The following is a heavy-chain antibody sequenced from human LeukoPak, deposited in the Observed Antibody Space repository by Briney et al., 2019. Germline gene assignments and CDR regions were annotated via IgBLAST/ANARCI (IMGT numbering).Heavy chain of an antibody. V-gene: IGHV3-30*02. J-gene: IGHJ3*02. CDR1: GFTFSSYC. CDR2: IRYDGSNK. D-gene: IGHD3-3*01. Sequence: GGSLRLSCAASGFTFSSYCMHWVRQAPGKGLEWVAFIRYDGSNKYYADSVKGRFTISRDNSKNTLYLQMNSLRAEDTAVYYCAKDIYDFWSGYLSYDAFDIWGQGTMVTVSS. CDR3: AKDIYDFWSGYLSYDAFDI.